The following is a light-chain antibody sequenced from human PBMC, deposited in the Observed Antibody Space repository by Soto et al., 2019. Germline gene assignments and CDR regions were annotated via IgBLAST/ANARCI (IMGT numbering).Light chain of an antibody. V-gene: IGKV1-39*01. CDR2: AAS. CDR3: QQSYSTPIT. Sequence: DIQMTQSPSSLSASVGDRVTITCRASQSISSYLNWYQQKPGKAPKLLIYAASSLQSGVPSRFRGSGSGTDFTLTISSRQPEDFATYYCQQSYSTPITFGQGTRLEIK. J-gene: IGKJ5*01. CDR1: QSISSY.